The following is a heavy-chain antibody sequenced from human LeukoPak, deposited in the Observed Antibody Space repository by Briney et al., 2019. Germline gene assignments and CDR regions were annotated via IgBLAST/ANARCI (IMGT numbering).Heavy chain of an antibody. V-gene: IGHV3-53*01. CDR1: GFTVDSNY. CDR2: IYTGGNT. D-gene: IGHD3-22*01. Sequence: GGSLRLSCAASGFTVDSNYLSWVRQAPGKGLEWVSTIYTGGNTYYAASVKGRFTISRGFSKNTVFLHMNSLRAEDTAMYYCARGDDSGYYDYFDYWGQGALVTVSS. J-gene: IGHJ4*02. CDR3: ARGDDSGYYDYFDY.